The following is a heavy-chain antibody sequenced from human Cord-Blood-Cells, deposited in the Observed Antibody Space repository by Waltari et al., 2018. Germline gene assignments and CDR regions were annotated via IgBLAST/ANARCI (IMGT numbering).Heavy chain of an antibody. CDR2: INPDRGGT. CDR3: AGEDSGNFDY. D-gene: IGHD1-26*01. CDR1: GYTFTGYY. J-gene: IGHJ4*02. Sequence: QVQLVQSGAEVKKPGASVKVSCKASGYTFTGYYMHWVRQAPGQGLEWMGWINPDRGGTNYAQKVQGWVTMTRDTSISTAYMELSRLRSDDTAVYYCAGEDSGNFDYWGQGTLVTVSS. V-gene: IGHV1-2*04.